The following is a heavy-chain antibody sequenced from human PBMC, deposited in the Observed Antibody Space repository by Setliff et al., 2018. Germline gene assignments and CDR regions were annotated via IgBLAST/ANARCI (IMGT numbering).Heavy chain of an antibody. CDR3: AGHRAVAGAYYFDF. Sequence: KTSETLSLTCAVSVYSISRDCHWGWIRQPPGKGLEWIGSIYYSGNTYYNASLKGRVTIPGDTSKNQFSLKLTAVTAADTAIYYCAGHRAVAGAYYFDFWGQGTLVTVSS. CDR2: IYYSGNT. J-gene: IGHJ4*02. V-gene: IGHV4-38-2*01. CDR1: VYSISRDCH. D-gene: IGHD6-19*01.